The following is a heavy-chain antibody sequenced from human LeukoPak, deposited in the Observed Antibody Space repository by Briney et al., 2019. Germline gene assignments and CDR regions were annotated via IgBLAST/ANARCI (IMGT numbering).Heavy chain of an antibody. J-gene: IGHJ5*02. V-gene: IGHV3-23*01. CDR3: AKANYLYGDYVGNWFDP. Sequence: PGGSLRLSCAASGFTFSSYAMNWVRQAPGKGLEWVSTISGSGGSTYYADSVKGRFTISRDDSKNTLYLQMNSLRAEDTAVYYCAKANYLYGDYVGNWFDPWGQGTLVTVSS. CDR1: GFTFSSYA. CDR2: ISGSGGST. D-gene: IGHD4-17*01.